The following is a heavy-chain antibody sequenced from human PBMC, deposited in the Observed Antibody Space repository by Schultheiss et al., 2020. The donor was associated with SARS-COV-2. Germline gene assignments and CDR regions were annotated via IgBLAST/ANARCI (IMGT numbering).Heavy chain of an antibody. D-gene: IGHD3-3*01. Sequence: SQTLSLTCAVYGGSFSGYYWSWIRQHPGKGLEWIGYIYYSGSTNYNPSLKSRVTISVDTSKNQFSLKLSSVTAADTAVYYCARAEKSSRTIFGVVMGFDYWGQGTLVTVSS. CDR1: GGSFSGYY. J-gene: IGHJ4*02. CDR3: ARAEKSSRTIFGVVMGFDY. CDR2: IYYSGST. V-gene: IGHV4-34*01.